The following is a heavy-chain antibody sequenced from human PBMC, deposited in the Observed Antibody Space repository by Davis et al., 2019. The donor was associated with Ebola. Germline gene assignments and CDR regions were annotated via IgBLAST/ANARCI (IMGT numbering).Heavy chain of an antibody. J-gene: IGHJ6*02. CDR1: GYTFTGYY. CDR2: INPSGGST. D-gene: IGHD2-8*01. V-gene: IGHV1-46*01. CDR3: ARALGYCTNGVCYSSLYGMDV. Sequence: ASVKVSCKASGYTFTGYYMHWVRQAPGQGLEWMGIINPSGGSTSYAQKFQGRVTMTRDTSTSTVYMELSSLRSEDTAVYYCARALGYCTNGVCYSSLYGMDVWGQGTTVTVSS.